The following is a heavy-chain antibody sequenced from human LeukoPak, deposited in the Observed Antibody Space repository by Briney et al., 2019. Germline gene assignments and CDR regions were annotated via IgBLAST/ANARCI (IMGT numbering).Heavy chain of an antibody. CDR3: ARGSGPSYDFWSGYYSGFDY. J-gene: IGHJ4*02. V-gene: IGHV4-34*01. Sequence: SETLSLTCAVYGGSFSGYYWSWIRQPPGKGLEWIGEINHSGSTNYNPSLKSRVTISVDTSKNQFSLKLSSVTAADTAVYYCARGSGPSYDFWSGYYSGFDYWGQGTLVTDSS. CDR1: GGSFSGYY. CDR2: INHSGST. D-gene: IGHD3-3*01.